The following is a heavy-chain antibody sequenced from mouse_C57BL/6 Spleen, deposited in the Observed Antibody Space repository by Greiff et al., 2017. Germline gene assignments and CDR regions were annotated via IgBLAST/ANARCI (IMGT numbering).Heavy chain of an antibody. CDR1: GFTFSNYW. V-gene: IGHV6-3*01. CDR2: IRLKSDNYAT. CDR3: TGFYEYGGLYAMDY. J-gene: IGHJ4*01. D-gene: IGHD2-4*01. Sequence: VQLKQSGGGLVQPGGSMKLSCVASGFTFSNYWMNWVRQSPEKGLEWVAQIRLKSDNYATHYAESVKGMFTISRDDSKSSVYLQMNNLRAEDTGIYYCTGFYEYGGLYAMDYWGQGTSVTVSS.